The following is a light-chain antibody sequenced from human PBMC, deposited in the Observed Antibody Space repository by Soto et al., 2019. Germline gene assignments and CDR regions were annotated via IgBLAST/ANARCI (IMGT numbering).Light chain of an antibody. V-gene: IGKV3-11*01. CDR3: QQRFNWPRFT. J-gene: IGKJ2*01. CDR2: DAS. Sequence: EIVLTQSPATLSLSPGERSTLSCRASQSVSSYLAWYQQKPGQAPRLLIYDASNRATGIPARFSGGGSGTNFPLTISSLEPEDFAVYNCQQRFNWPRFTFGQGTKLEIK. CDR1: QSVSSY.